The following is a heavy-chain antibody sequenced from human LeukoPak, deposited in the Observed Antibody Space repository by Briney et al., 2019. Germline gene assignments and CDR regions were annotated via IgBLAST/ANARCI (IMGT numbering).Heavy chain of an antibody. V-gene: IGHV1-46*01. CDR3: ARDYVDTAML. J-gene: IGHJ4*02. Sequence: ASVKVSSKASGYTFTSYYMHWVRQAPGQGLGWMGLINPSGGSTSYAQKFQGRVTMTRDMSTSTVYMELSSLRSEDTAVYYCARDYVDTAMLWGQGTLVTVSS. CDR2: INPSGGST. CDR1: GYTFTSYY. D-gene: IGHD5-18*01.